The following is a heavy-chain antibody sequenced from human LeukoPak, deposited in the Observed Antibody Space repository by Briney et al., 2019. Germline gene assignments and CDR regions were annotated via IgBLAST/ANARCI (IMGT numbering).Heavy chain of an antibody. CDR2: ISSSSSYI. D-gene: IGHD6-19*01. J-gene: IGHJ5*02. CDR1: GFTFSSYS. V-gene: IGHV3-21*01. Sequence: KTGRSLRLSCAASGFTFSSYSMNWVRQAPGKGLKWVSYISSSSSYIYYADSVKGRFTISRDNAKNSLYLQMNSLRPEDTAVYYCARDGSAVAPHDVNWFDPWGQGTLVTVSS. CDR3: ARDGSAVAPHDVNWFDP.